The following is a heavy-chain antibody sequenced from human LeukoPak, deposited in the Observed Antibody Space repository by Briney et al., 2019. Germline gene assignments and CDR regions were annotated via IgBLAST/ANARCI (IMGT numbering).Heavy chain of an antibody. J-gene: IGHJ4*02. D-gene: IGHD5-18*01. CDR1: GFTFSSYS. V-gene: IGHV3-21*01. Sequence: GGSLRLSCAASGFTFSSYSMNWVRQAPEKGLEWVSSISSSSSYIYYADSVKGRFTISRDNAKNSLYLQMNSLRAEDTAVYYCARGSRGYSYGYTSPHAYWGQGTLVTVSS. CDR3: ARGSRGYSYGYTSPHAY. CDR2: ISSSSSYI.